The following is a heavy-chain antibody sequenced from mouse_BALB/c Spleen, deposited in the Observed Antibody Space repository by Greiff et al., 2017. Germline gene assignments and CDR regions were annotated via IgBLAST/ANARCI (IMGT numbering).Heavy chain of an antibody. CDR2: IRLKSDNYAT. D-gene: IGHD2-1*01. Sequence: EVKVEESGGGLVQPGGSMKLSCVASGFTFSSYWMSWVRQSPEKGLEWVAEIRLKSDNYATHYAESVKGKFTISRDDSKSRLYLQMNSLRAEDTGIYYCTVYGNYLAWFAYWGQGTLVTVSA. V-gene: IGHV6-3*01. CDR3: TVYGNYLAWFAY. CDR1: GFTFSSYW. J-gene: IGHJ3*01.